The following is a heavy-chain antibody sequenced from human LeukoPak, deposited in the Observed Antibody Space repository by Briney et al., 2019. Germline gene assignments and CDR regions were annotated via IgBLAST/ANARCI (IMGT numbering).Heavy chain of an antibody. CDR2: MNPNSGNT. J-gene: IGHJ4*02. CDR3: ARHLLWFGELAYDY. CDR1: GGTFSSYA. V-gene: IGHV1-8*02. D-gene: IGHD3-10*01. Sequence: ASVKVSCTASGGTFSSYAINWVRQATGQGLEWMGWMNPNSGNTGYAQKFQGRVTMTRNTSISTAYMELSSLRSEDTAVYYCARHLLWFGELAYDYWGQGTLVTVSS.